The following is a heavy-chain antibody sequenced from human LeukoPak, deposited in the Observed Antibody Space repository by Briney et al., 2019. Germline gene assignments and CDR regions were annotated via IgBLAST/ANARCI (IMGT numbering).Heavy chain of an antibody. Sequence: GASVKVSCKASGYTFTSYYMHWVRQAPGQGLEWMGIINPSGGSTSYAQKFQGGVTMTRDMSTSTVYMELSSLRSEDTAVYYCARAFLTAYFDYWGQGTLVTVSS. CDR1: GYTFTSYY. V-gene: IGHV1-46*01. D-gene: IGHD3-9*01. CDR2: INPSGGST. J-gene: IGHJ4*02. CDR3: ARAFLTAYFDY.